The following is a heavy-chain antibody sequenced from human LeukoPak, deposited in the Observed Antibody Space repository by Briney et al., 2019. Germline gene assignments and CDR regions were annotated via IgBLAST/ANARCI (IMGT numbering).Heavy chain of an antibody. Sequence: PSETLSLTCTVSGGSISSGSYYWSWIRQPAGKGLEWIGRIYTSGSTNYNPSLKSRVTISVDTSKNQFSLKLSSVTAADTAVYYCARRRPGIAARGRWYFDYWGQGTLVTVSS. CDR3: ARRRPGIAARGRWYFDY. CDR1: GGSISSGSYY. J-gene: IGHJ4*02. CDR2: IYTSGST. D-gene: IGHD6-6*01. V-gene: IGHV4-61*02.